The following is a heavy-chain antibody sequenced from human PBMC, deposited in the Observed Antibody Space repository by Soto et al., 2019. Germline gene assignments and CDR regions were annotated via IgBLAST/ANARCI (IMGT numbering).Heavy chain of an antibody. J-gene: IGHJ4*02. V-gene: IGHV4-59*01. CDR2: IYYNGNT. CDR3: TRANCYSEY. CDR1: GVSISNNY. D-gene: IGHD7-27*01. Sequence: QVQLQESGPGLVKPSETLSLTCTVSGVSISNNYWSWIRQPPGKGLEWIGYIYYNGNTNYNPSLKSRSTMSGVTSRNQISRKLTTVTAADTAVYYCTRANCYSEYWGQGTLVTVSS.